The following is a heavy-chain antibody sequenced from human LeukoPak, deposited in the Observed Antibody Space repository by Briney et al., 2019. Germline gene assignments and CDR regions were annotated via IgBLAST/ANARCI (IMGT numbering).Heavy chain of an antibody. V-gene: IGHV4-31*03. Sequence: SETLSLTCTVSGGSISSGGYYWSWIRQHPGKGLEWIGYIYYSGSTYYNPSLKSRVTISVDTSKNQFSLKLSSVTAADTAVYYCARALSIAAAGLGAFDIWGQGTLVTVSS. D-gene: IGHD6-13*01. CDR3: ARALSIAAAGLGAFDI. J-gene: IGHJ4*02. CDR2: IYYSGST. CDR1: GGSISSGGYY.